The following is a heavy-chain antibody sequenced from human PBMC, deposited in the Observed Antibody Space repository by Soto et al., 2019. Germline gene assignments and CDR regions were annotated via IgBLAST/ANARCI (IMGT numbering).Heavy chain of an antibody. CDR1: GGSITSNSYY. CDR2: FHYSGST. Sequence: PSETLSLTCNVSGGSITSNSYYWAWIRQPPGKGLEWIASFHYSGSTFYNPSLRSRVVVSIDTSKSHVSLKLHSVTATDTAVYYCATHRATTGKGSWFDPWGQGTQVTVSS. CDR3: ATHRATTGKGSWFDP. J-gene: IGHJ5*02. V-gene: IGHV4-39*01.